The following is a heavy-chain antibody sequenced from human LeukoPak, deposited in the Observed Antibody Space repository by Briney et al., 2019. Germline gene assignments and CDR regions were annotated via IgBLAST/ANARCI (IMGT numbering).Heavy chain of an antibody. V-gene: IGHV3-11*01. CDR2: ISSSGSTI. CDR1: GFTFSDYY. D-gene: IGHD3-22*01. Sequence: RTGGSLRLSCAASGFTFSDYYMSWIRQAPGKGLEWVSYISSSGSTIYYADSVKGRFTISRDNAKNSLYLQMNSLRAEDTAVYYCARWPNDSSGYQGYFQHWGQGTLVTVSS. J-gene: IGHJ1*01. CDR3: ARWPNDSSGYQGYFQH.